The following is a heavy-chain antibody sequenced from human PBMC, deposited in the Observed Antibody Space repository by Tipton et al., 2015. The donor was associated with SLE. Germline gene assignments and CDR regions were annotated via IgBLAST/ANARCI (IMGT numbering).Heavy chain of an antibody. Sequence: LRLSCTVSGGSISSHYWSWIRQPPEKGLEWIGYIYYSGSTNYNPSLKSRVTISVDTSKNQFSLKLSSVTAADTAVYYCAREEPVDPSFDYWGQGTLVTVSS. CDR1: GGSISSHY. V-gene: IGHV4-59*11. CDR3: AREEPVDPSFDY. CDR2: IYYSGST. J-gene: IGHJ4*02. D-gene: IGHD1-14*01.